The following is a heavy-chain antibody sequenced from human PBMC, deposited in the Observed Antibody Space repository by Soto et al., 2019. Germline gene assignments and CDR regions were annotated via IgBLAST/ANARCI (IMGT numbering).Heavy chain of an antibody. CDR1: CNSISTTNW. CDR2: IYHSGST. J-gene: IGHJ4*02. Sequence: SETLSLTCVVSCNSISTTNWWSWVRQSPGKGLEWIGEIYHSGSTNYNPSLKSRVTISVDKSKNQFSLKLSSVTAADTAVYYCARDVGYHYDGSPSGQFDFWGQGTLVTVSS. D-gene: IGHD3-22*01. CDR3: ARDVGYHYDGSPSGQFDF. V-gene: IGHV4-4*02.